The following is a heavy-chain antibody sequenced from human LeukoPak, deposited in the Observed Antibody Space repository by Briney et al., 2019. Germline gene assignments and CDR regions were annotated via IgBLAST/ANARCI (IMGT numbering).Heavy chain of an antibody. CDR3: ARGRLWDAFDL. Sequence: SETLSLTCTVSGGSISNYYWSWIRLPPGKGLGWNGFIYNSGSTNYNPSLESRFTMSINTPKNQFSWKLSSVAHTDPALFTLARGRLWDAFDLWGQGTMVTVSS. CDR1: GGSISNYY. J-gene: IGHJ3*01. V-gene: IGHV4-59*01. CDR2: IYNSGST. D-gene: IGHD2/OR15-2a*01.